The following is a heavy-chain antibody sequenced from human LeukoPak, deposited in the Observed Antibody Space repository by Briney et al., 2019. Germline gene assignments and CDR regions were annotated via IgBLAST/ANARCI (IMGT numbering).Heavy chain of an antibody. V-gene: IGHV3-23*01. CDR2: ISGSGGST. CDR1: GFTFSNCA. J-gene: IGHJ3*02. D-gene: IGHD1-1*01. Sequence: PGESLRLSCAASGFTFSNCAMSWVRQAPGKGLEWVSRISGSGGSTEYADPVKGRFTISRGNSKNTLHLQMNSLRVEDTAIYYCARQRDAYNWNNVFDIWGQGTMVAVSS. CDR3: ARQRDAYNWNNVFDI.